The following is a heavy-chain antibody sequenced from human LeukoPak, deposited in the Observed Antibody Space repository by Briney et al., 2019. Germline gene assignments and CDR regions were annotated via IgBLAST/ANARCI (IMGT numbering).Heavy chain of an antibody. CDR2: IKQDGSEK. CDR1: GFTFSSYW. D-gene: IGHD3-16*01. J-gene: IGHJ4*02. V-gene: IGHV3-7*01. Sequence: PGGSLRLSCAAFGFTFSSYWMSWVRQAPGKGLEWVANIKQDGSEKYYVDSVKGRFTISRDNAKNSLYLQMNSLRAEDTAVYYCARGKAFKGAHGYYFDYWGQGTLVTVSS. CDR3: ARGKAFKGAHGYYFDY.